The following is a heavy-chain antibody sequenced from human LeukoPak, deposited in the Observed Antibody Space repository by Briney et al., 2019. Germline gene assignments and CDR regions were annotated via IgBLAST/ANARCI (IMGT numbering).Heavy chain of an antibody. J-gene: IGHJ3*02. CDR3: ARGLVTKFVT. D-gene: IGHD3-9*01. CDR2: ITPVLGTS. V-gene: IGHV1-69*01. Sequence: SVKVSCKTSGGTFSIYAINWVRQAPGQGLEWLGGITPVLGTSNYAQRFQGRVTIIADESTSTAYMELSSLRSEDTAVYYCARGLVTKFVTWGQGTMVTISS. CDR1: GGTFSIYA.